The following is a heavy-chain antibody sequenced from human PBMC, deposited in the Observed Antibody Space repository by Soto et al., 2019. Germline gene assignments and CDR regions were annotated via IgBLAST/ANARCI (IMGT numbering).Heavy chain of an antibody. CDR3: VRRVSVNYDY. J-gene: IGHJ4*02. V-gene: IGHV3-64*01. Sequence: EVQLAESGGGMVQPGGSLRLSCVASGFTFSSYDMHWVRQAPGKGLEYVSSISSNGGTTYYGNSVKSRFTISRDNSKNTLYLQMGSLRAEDMAVDLCVRRVSVNYDYWVQATVVTVSS. CDR1: GFTFSSYD. D-gene: IGHD1-7*01. CDR2: ISSNGGTT.